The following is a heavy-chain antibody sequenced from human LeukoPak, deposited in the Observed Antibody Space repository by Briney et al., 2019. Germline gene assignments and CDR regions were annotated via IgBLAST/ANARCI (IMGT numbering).Heavy chain of an antibody. Sequence: GGSLRLSCAASGFTFSSYAMHWVRQAPGKGLEWVAVISYDGSNKYYADSVKGRFTISRDNSKNTLYLQMNSLRAEDTAVYYCARSPYCSGGSCYPDYWGQGTLVTVSS. V-gene: IGHV3-30-3*01. CDR1: GFTFSSYA. D-gene: IGHD2-15*01. J-gene: IGHJ4*02. CDR2: ISYDGSNK. CDR3: ARSPYCSGGSCYPDY.